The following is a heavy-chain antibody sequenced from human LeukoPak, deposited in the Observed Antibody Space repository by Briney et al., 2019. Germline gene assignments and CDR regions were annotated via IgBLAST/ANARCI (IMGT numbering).Heavy chain of an antibody. D-gene: IGHD6-13*01. V-gene: IGHV4-34*01. Sequence: SETLSLTCAVYGGSFSGYYWSWIRQPPGKELEWIGEINHSGSTNYNPSLKSRVTISVDTSKNQFSLKLSSVTAADTAVYYCARRLPLSYSSSWYRSAGWFDPWGQGTLVTVSS. CDR2: INHSGST. CDR1: GGSFSGYY. CDR3: ARRLPLSYSSSWYRSAGWFDP. J-gene: IGHJ5*02.